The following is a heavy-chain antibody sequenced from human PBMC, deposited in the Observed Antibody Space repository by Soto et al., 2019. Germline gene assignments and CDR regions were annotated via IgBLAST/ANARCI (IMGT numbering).Heavy chain of an antibody. CDR3: AKDLVIVVVTAGGDY. CDR2: ISGSGGST. J-gene: IGHJ4*02. Sequence: EVQLLESGGGLVQPGGSLRLSCAASGFTFSSYAMSWVRQAPGKGLDWVSAISGSGGSTYYADSVKGRFTISRDNSKKTLYLQMNSLRAEDTAVYYCAKDLVIVVVTAGGDYWGQGTLVTVSS. D-gene: IGHD2-21*02. CDR1: GFTFSSYA. V-gene: IGHV3-23*01.